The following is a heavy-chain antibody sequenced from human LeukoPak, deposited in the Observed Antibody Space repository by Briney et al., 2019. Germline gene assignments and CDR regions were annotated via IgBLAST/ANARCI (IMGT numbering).Heavy chain of an antibody. D-gene: IGHD2-2*01. V-gene: IGHV4-39*01. CDR1: RGSISSRSYY. J-gene: IGHJ4*02. Sequence: SETLSLTCTVSRGSISSRSYYWAWIRQPPGKGLEWIGMIYHSGSTYYNPSLKSRVTISVDTSKNQFSLKLSSVTAADTAVYYCARQVCSSISCYVDYWGQRTLVTVSS. CDR3: ARQVCSSISCYVDY. CDR2: IYHSGST.